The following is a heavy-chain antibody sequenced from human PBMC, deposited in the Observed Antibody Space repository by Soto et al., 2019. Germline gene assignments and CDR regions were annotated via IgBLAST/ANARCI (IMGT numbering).Heavy chain of an antibody. V-gene: IGHV1-2*02. D-gene: IGHD6-19*01. J-gene: IGHJ4*02. CDR2: INPNSDDT. CDR3: ARLEYSGRYYFDY. Sequence: VASVKVSCKASGYTFTGYYMHWVRQAPGQGLEWMGWINPNSDDTNYAQKFQGRVTMTRDTSISTAYMELSRLRSDDTAVYYCARLEYSGRYYFDYWGQGTLVTVSS. CDR1: GYTFTGYY.